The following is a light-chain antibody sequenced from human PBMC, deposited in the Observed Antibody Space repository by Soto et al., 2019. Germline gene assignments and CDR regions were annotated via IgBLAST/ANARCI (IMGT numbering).Light chain of an antibody. J-gene: IGLJ1*01. Sequence: QSVLTQPASVSGSPGQSITISCTGTSSDVGGYNYVSWYQQHPGKAPKLMIYEVSNRPSGVSNRFSGSKSDNTAPLTISGLQAEDEADYYCSSYTSFSTYVFGTGTKV. CDR1: SSDVGGYNY. CDR2: EVS. CDR3: SSYTSFSTYV. V-gene: IGLV2-14*01.